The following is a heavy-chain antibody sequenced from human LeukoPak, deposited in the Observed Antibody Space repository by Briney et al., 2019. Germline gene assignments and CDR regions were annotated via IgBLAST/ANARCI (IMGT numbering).Heavy chain of an antibody. V-gene: IGHV3-9*01. J-gene: IGHJ4*02. CDR3: AKGHEFDY. Sequence: PGGSLRLSCAASGFTFDDYAMHWVRQAPGKGLEWVSGISWNSGSIGYADSVKGRFTISRDNAKNSLYLQMNSLRAEDTALYYCAKGHEFDYWGQGTLVTVSS. CDR1: GFTFDDYA. CDR2: ISWNSGSI.